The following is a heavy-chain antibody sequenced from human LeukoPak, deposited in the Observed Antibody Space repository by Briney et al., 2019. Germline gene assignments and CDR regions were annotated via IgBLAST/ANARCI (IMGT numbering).Heavy chain of an antibody. V-gene: IGHV3-23*01. CDR3: AKGVSSVVPLTMVPDY. CDR2: ISSDGGST. D-gene: IGHD2/OR15-2a*01. Sequence: GGSLRLSCAPSGFTFSIYAMNWVRQAPGKGLEWVSTISSDGGSTYYADSVKGRFTISRDNPKNTLYLQMNSLRAEDTAVYYCAKGVSSVVPLTMVPDYWGQGTLVTVSS. J-gene: IGHJ4*02. CDR1: GFTFSIYA.